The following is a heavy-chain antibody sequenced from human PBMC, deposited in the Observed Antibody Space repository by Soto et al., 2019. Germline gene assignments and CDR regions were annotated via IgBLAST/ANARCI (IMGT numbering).Heavy chain of an antibody. D-gene: IGHD6-19*01. Sequence: MRLSCASSGFTFSSYAMSCVSQASGKGLEWVSAISGSVGSTYYAAPVKGRFTISRDNSKNTLYLQMNSLRAEDKPVYYCANCPGGAVAGWMVDYWGQGTLVPVSS. CDR2: ISGSVGST. CDR3: ANCPGGAVAGWMVDY. J-gene: IGHJ4*02. CDR1: GFTFSSYA. V-gene: IGHV3-23*01.